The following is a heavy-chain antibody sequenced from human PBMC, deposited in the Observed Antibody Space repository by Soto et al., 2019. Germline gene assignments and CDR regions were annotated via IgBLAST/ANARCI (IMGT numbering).Heavy chain of an antibody. CDR3: ARRGATVVTAYYYYGMDV. D-gene: IGHD1-26*01. V-gene: IGHV5-51*01. CDR2: IYPGDSDA. J-gene: IGHJ6*02. CDR1: GYSFTSYW. Sequence: GESLKISCRGSGYSFTSYWIGWVRQMPGKGLEWMGIIYPGDSDARYSPSFQGQVTISADKSISTAYLQWSSLKASDTAMYYCARRGATVVTAYYYYGMDVWGQGTTVTVSS.